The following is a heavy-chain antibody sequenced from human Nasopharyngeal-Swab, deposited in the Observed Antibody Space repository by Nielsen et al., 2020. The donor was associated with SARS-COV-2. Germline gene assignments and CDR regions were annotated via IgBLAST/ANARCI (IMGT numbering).Heavy chain of an antibody. CDR1: GGSIDNYY. CDR3: ARLHYDNSGYYCEGRYYFDY. V-gene: IGHV4-59*08. J-gene: IGHJ4*02. D-gene: IGHD3-22*01. Sequence: SETLSLTCTVSGGSIDNYYWSWIRQPPGKGLEWIHYIYYSGSTNYNPSLKSRVTISVDTSKNQFSLKLSSVTAADTAMYYCARLHYDNSGYYCEGRYYFDYWGQGTLVTVSS. CDR2: IYYSGST.